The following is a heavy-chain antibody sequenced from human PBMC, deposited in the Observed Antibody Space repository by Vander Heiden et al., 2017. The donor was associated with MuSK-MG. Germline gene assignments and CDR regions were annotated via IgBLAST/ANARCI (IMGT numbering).Heavy chain of an antibody. CDR2: IYHSGST. CDR3: ARLASDIVGVPAASPDY. J-gene: IGHJ4*02. Sequence: QVQLQESGPGLVKPSETLSLTCAVSGYSISSVYYWGWIRQPPGKGLEWIGSIYHSGSTYYNPSLKSRVTISVDTSKNQFSLKLSSVTAADTAVYYCARLASDIVGVPAASPDYWGQGTLVTVSS. CDR1: GYSISSVYY. D-gene: IGHD2-2*01. V-gene: IGHV4-38-2*01.